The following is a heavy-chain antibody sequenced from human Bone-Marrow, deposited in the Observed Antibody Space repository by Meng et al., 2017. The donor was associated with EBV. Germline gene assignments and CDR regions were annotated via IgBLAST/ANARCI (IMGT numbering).Heavy chain of an antibody. J-gene: IGHJ4*02. CDR2: IFYGGST. Sequence: LQGPGPRLVKPSGTLSLPGVVSGGSIRSGNWGSWVRQPPGKGLEWMGEIFYGGSTNYNPSLESRVTISVDKSKNQFSLKLSSVTAADTAVYYCARGSQGGGGDCLDYWGQGTLVTVSS. D-gene: IGHD2-21*01. CDR1: GGSIRSGNW. CDR3: ARGSQGGGGDCLDY. V-gene: IGHV4-4*02.